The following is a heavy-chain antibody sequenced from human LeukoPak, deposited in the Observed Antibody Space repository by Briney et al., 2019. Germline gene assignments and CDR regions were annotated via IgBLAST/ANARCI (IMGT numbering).Heavy chain of an antibody. D-gene: IGHD3-22*01. V-gene: IGHV4-61*01. Sequence: SETLSLTCTVSSGSVSGGSYYWNWIRQPPGKGLEWIGYIYDSGSANYNPSLKSRVTISIDTSKNQFSLKLSSVTAADTAVYYCARDEDNSGRYYYYMDVWGKGTTVTVPS. CDR1: SGSVSGGSYY. CDR3: ARDEDNSGRYYYYMDV. J-gene: IGHJ6*03. CDR2: IYDSGSA.